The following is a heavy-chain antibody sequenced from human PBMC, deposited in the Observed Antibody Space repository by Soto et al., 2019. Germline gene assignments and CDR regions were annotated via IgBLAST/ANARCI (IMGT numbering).Heavy chain of an antibody. Sequence: ASVKVSCKTSGYTFTNYGINWVRQAPGQGLEWMGWISPYNGDTTYAQKLHGRVTMTTDTSTSTAYMEVRSLRSDDTAVFYCGREAGLMPAALPIDYWGQGTLVTVSS. D-gene: IGHD2-2*02. CDR1: GYTFTNYG. V-gene: IGHV1-18*01. CDR3: GREAGLMPAALPIDY. CDR2: ISPYNGDT. J-gene: IGHJ4*02.